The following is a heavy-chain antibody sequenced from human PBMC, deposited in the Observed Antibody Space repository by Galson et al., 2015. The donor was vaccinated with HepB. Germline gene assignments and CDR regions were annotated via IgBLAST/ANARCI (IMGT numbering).Heavy chain of an antibody. V-gene: IGHV3-66*02. CDR2: IYTGGST. J-gene: IGHJ6*02. D-gene: IGHD3-10*01. Sequence: SLRLSCAASGFTVSSDYMNWVRQAPGKGLEWVSVIYTGGSTYYADSVKGRFTISRDNSKNTVYLQMNSLRPEDTAVYYCARIRYNWELNYYYGMDVWGQGTTVTVSS. CDR1: GFTVSSDY. CDR3: ARIRYNWELNYYYGMDV.